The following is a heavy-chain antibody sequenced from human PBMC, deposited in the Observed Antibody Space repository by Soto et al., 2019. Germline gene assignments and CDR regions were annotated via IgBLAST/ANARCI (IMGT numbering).Heavy chain of an antibody. J-gene: IGHJ4*02. CDR3: AKDFDIGGAAYYFDY. V-gene: IGHV1-3*01. D-gene: IGHD1-26*01. Sequence: GASVKVSCKASGYTFTSYAMHWVRQAPGQRLELMGWINAGNGNTKYSQKFQGRVTITRDTSASTAYMELSSLRGDDTSLYYCAKDFDIGGAAYYFDYWGQGTLVTVSS. CDR2: INAGNGNT. CDR1: GYTFTSYA.